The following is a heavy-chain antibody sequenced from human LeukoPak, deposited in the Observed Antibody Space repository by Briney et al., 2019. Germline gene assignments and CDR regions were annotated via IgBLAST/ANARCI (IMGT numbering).Heavy chain of an antibody. Sequence: SETLSLTCTVSGGSISSYYWSWIRQPPGKGLEWIGYIYYSGSTNYNPSLKSGVTISVDTSKNQFSLKLSSVTAADTAVYYCASSCSGGSCYGYWGQGTLVTVSS. V-gene: IGHV4-59*12. CDR3: ASSCSGGSCYGY. CDR2: IYYSGST. CDR1: GGSISSYY. D-gene: IGHD2-15*01. J-gene: IGHJ4*02.